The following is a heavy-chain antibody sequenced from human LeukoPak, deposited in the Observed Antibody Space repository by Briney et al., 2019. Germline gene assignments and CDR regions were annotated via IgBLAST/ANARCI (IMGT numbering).Heavy chain of an antibody. J-gene: IGHJ4*02. CDR2: ISSSSSYI. V-gene: IGHV3-21*04. D-gene: IGHD3-10*01. Sequence: GGSLRLSCAASGFTFSSYGMHWVRQAPGKGLEWVSSISSSSSYIYYADSVKGRFTISRDNGKNSLYLQMNSLRAEDTALYYCAKDMAAYYYASGNIDYWGQGTLVTVSS. CDR3: AKDMAAYYYASGNIDY. CDR1: GFTFSSYG.